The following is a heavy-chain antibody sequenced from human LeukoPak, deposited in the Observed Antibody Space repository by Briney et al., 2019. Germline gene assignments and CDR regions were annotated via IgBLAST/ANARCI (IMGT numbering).Heavy chain of an antibody. J-gene: IGHJ4*02. Sequence: GESLKISCKHSEYSFPNYCIGWVRQMPGKGLEWMGIIYPDDSDTRYSPSFQGQVTISADKSISTAYLQWSSLKASDTAMYYCARHPYDILTGYYDNWGQGTWSPSPQ. CDR3: ARHPYDILTGYYDN. CDR2: IYPDDSDT. D-gene: IGHD3-9*01. V-gene: IGHV5-51*01. CDR1: EYSFPNYC.